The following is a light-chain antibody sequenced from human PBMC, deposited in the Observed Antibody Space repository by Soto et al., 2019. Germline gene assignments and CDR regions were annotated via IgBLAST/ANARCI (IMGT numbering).Light chain of an antibody. V-gene: IGLV1-40*01. CDR2: ANN. J-gene: IGLJ2*01. CDR1: SSNFGAGYD. Sequence: QSVLTQPPSVSGASGQRVTISCTGSSSNFGAGYDVHWYQQLPGTAPKLLIYANNNRPSGIPDRFSGSKSGTSASLAITGLQAEDEADYYCQSYDIHLSASLVFGGGTKLTVL. CDR3: QSYDIHLSASLV.